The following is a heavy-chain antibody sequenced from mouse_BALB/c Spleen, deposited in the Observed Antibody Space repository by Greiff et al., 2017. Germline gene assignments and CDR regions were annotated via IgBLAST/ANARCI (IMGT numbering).Heavy chain of an antibody. CDR3: ARERDYYGNAWFAY. V-gene: IGHV2-9*02. Sequence: VQRVESGPGLVAPSQSLSITCTVSGFSLTSYGVHWVRQPPGKGLEWLGVIWAGGSTNYNSALMSRLSISKDNSKSQVFLKMNSLQTDDTAMYYCARERDYYGNAWFAYWGQGTLVTVSA. CDR1: GFSLTSYG. J-gene: IGHJ3*01. D-gene: IGHD2-1*01. CDR2: IWAGGST.